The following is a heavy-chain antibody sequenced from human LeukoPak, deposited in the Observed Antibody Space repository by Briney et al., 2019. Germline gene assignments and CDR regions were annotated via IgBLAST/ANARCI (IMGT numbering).Heavy chain of an antibody. J-gene: IGHJ4*02. D-gene: IGHD3-10*01. CDR1: GGSISSYY. CDR3: AAGFYYFDY. Sequence: SETLSLTCTVSGGSISSYYWNLLRQPPGTGLEWIGYIYYSGTTNYNPSLKSPVTILVDTSKNQFSLKLRSVTAADTAVYYCAAGFYYFDYWGQGTLVTVSS. V-gene: IGHV4-59*01. CDR2: IYYSGTT.